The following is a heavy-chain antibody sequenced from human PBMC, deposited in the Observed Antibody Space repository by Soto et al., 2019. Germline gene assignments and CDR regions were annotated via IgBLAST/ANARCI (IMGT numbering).Heavy chain of an antibody. V-gene: IGHV1-18*01. CDR1: GYTFSTSG. J-gene: IGHJ6*02. D-gene: IGHD2-15*01. CDR2: ISTYNGDT. Sequence: QVQLVQSGAEVRKPGASVKVSCKASGYTFSTSGMSWLRQAPGQGLEWMGWISTYNGDTNDAPKFQDRVTMTSDTSTSTVYMELRSLRSDDTAGYDCARAGAAPYDYYGMDVWGQGTRVTVSS. CDR3: ARAGAAPYDYYGMDV.